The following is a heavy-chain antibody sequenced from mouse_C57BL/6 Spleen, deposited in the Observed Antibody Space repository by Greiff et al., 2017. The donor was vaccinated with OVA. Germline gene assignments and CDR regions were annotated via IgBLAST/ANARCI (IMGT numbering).Heavy chain of an antibody. CDR2: INPGSGGT. Sequence: VQLQQSGAELVRPGTSVKVSCKASGYAFTNYLMEWVKQRPGQGLEWIGVINPGSGGTNYNEKFKGKATLTADKSSSTAYMQLSSLTSEDSAVYFCARGGYYGSSTRFDYWGQGTTLTVSS. V-gene: IGHV1-54*01. CDR3: ARGGYYGSSTRFDY. D-gene: IGHD1-1*01. CDR1: GYAFTNYL. J-gene: IGHJ2*01.